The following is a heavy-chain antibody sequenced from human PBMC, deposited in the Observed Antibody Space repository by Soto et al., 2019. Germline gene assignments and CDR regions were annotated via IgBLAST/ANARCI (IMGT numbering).Heavy chain of an antibody. CDR3: ARALGYSSGGNYYYGMDV. CDR2: IYYSGST. D-gene: IGHD6-19*01. CDR1: GGSISSYY. Sequence: ETLSLTCTVSGGSISSYYWSWIRQPPGKGLEWIGYIYYSGSTNYNPSLKSRVTISVDTSKNQFSLKLSSVTAADTAVYYCARALGYSSGGNYYYGMDVWGQGTTVTVSS. J-gene: IGHJ6*02. V-gene: IGHV4-59*08.